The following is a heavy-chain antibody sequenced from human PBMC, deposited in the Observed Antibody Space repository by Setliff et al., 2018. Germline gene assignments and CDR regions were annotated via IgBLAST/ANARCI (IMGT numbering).Heavy chain of an antibody. V-gene: IGHV4-34*01. CDR3: ARGVYRSGRGEWSRPYYFDY. CDR1: GGSFSTYY. Sequence: SETLSLTCAVYGGSFSTYYWIWIRQPPGKGLEWIGEINHSGSTNYNPSLKSRVTISVDTSKNQFSLKLSSVTAADTAVYYCARGVYRSGRGEWSRPYYFDYWGQGTLVTVSS. J-gene: IGHJ4*02. CDR2: INHSGST. D-gene: IGHD3-3*01.